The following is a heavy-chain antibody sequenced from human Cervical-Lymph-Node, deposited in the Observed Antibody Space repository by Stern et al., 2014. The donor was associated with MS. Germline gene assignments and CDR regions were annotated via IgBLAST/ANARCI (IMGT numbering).Heavy chain of an antibody. D-gene: IGHD6-19*01. CDR3: AREKEGVPVTGSPDY. V-gene: IGHV3-30*04. Sequence: VQLVQSGGGVVQPGRSLRLSCAASGFALTNYAIHWVRQAPDKGLEWLAVISFDGRDIYYADSVKGRFTISRDNSKDTLHLQMNSLRAEDTAVYYCAREKEGVPVTGSPDYWGQGTLVTVSS. J-gene: IGHJ4*02. CDR1: GFALTNYA. CDR2: ISFDGRDI.